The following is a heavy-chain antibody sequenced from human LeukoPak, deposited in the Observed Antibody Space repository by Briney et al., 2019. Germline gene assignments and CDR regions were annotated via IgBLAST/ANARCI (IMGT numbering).Heavy chain of an antibody. V-gene: IGHV1-2*02. D-gene: IGHD1-1*01. CDR3: ARVGRTGTTRWFDP. CDR2: ISPNSGGT. CDR1: GYTFTGYY. J-gene: IGHJ5*02. Sequence: ASVKVSCKASGYTFTGYYMHWVRQAPGQGLEWMGWISPNSGGTNYAQKFRGRVTMTRDTSISTAYMELSRLRSDDTAVYYCARVGRTGTTRWFDPWGQGTLVTVSS.